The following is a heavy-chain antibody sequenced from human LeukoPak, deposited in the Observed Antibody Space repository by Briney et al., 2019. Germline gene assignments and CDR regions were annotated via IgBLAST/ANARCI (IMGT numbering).Heavy chain of an antibody. V-gene: IGHV3-15*01. J-gene: IGHJ4*02. CDR2: IKSKSDGGTT. Sequence: GGSLRLSCGASGFTFSSAWMSWVRQAPGKGLEWVGRIKSKSDGGTTDYGAPVKGRFTISRDDSKNTLYLQMNSLKTEDTAVYYCTTDLGLTMIRGVIVYWGQGTLVTVPS. D-gene: IGHD3-10*01. CDR3: TTDLGLTMIRGVIVY. CDR1: GFTFSSAW.